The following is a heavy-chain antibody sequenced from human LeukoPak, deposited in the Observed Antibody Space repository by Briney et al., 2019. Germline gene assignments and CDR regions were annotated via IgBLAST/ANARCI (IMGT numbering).Heavy chain of an antibody. CDR3: ARVLSGNYDNYFDY. J-gene: IGHJ4*02. CDR1: GFTFSSYA. Sequence: GGSLRLSCAASGFTFSSYAMHWVRQAPGKGLEWVAVISNDGSDKYYADSVKGRFTISRDNSKKTLYLQMNSLRAEDTAMYYCARVLSGNYDNYFDYWGQGTLVTVSS. CDR2: ISNDGSDK. V-gene: IGHV3-30*04. D-gene: IGHD1-26*01.